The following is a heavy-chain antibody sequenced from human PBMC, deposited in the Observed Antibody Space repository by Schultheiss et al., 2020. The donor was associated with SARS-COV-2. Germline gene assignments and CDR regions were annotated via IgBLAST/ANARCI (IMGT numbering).Heavy chain of an antibody. CDR2: ISYDGSNK. D-gene: IGHD5-18*01. CDR1: GFTFSRYH. CDR3: ATDQDTAPGYGMDV. J-gene: IGHJ6*02. Sequence: GESLKISCSASGFTFSRYHMTWVRQAPGKGLEWVAVISYDGSNKYYADSVKGRFTISRDNSKNTLYLQMNSLRAEDTAVYYCATDQDTAPGYGMDVWGQGTTVTVSS. V-gene: IGHV3-30*03.